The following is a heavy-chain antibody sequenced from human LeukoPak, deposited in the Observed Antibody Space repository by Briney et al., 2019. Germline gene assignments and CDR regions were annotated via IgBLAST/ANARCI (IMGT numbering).Heavy chain of an antibody. CDR1: GDSVFSNSVA. CDR2: TYYRSKWYN. CDR3: ARATLGGGGYYVDFDY. J-gene: IGHJ4*02. Sequence: SQTLSLTCDISGDSVFSNSVAWNWIRQSPSRGLEWLGRTYYRSKWYNGYAVSVKSRITINPDTSKNQFSLQLNSVTPEDTAVYYCARATLGGGGYYVDFDYWGQGTLVTVSS. D-gene: IGHD1-26*01. V-gene: IGHV6-1*01.